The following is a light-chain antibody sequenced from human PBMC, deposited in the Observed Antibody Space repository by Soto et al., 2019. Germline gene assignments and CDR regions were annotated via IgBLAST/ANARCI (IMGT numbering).Light chain of an antibody. CDR3: QQSYTSPFN. CDR1: QSIVSY. V-gene: IGKV1-39*01. CDR2: AAS. Sequence: DIQMTQSPSSLSASVGDRVTIICRASQSIVSYLNWYQQKPGKAPKLLVYAASSPRTGVPSRFSGSGSGTNSNLTIGSLQPEDFATYYCQQSYTSPFNFGPGTQVDVK. J-gene: IGKJ3*01.